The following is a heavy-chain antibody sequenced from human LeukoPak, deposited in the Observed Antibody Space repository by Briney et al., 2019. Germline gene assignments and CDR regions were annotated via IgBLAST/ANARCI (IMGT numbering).Heavy chain of an antibody. CDR1: GFIVSDNY. J-gene: IGHJ4*02. CDR2: IYSGGTT. CDR3: AREMGVSRDY. D-gene: IGHD3-16*01. V-gene: IGHV3-53*01. Sequence: PGGPLRLSCAASGFIVSDNYMSWVRQAPGKGLEWVSVIYSGGTTYYADSVKGRFTISRDNSKNTVYLQMNSLSAEDTAVYYCAREMGVSRDYWGQGTLVTVSS.